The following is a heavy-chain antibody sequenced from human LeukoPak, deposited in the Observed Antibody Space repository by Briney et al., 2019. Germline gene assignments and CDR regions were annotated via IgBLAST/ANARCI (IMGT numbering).Heavy chain of an antibody. J-gene: IGHJ4*02. D-gene: IGHD3-22*01. Sequence: PGGSLRLSCAASGFTFSSYTMHWVRQAPGKGLEYVSAINSNGGSTYYANSVKGRFTISRDNSKNTLYLQMGSLRAEDMAVYYCARGPYYYDSSGYYHDYWGQGTLVTVSS. CDR1: GFTFSSYT. CDR2: INSNGGST. CDR3: ARGPYYYDSSGYYHDY. V-gene: IGHV3-64*01.